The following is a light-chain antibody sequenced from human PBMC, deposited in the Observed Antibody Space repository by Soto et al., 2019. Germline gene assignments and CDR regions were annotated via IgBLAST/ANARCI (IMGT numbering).Light chain of an antibody. CDR3: QQYNSYS. V-gene: IGKV1-5*01. Sequence: IQLTQSPSTLPASVGDRATLTCRASQSISNWLAWYQQKPGTAPKLLIYHASILETAVPSRFSGNGSGTEFTLTISSLQPVDFATYYCQQYNSYSFGQGTKVDIK. CDR2: HAS. CDR1: QSISNW. J-gene: IGKJ1*01.